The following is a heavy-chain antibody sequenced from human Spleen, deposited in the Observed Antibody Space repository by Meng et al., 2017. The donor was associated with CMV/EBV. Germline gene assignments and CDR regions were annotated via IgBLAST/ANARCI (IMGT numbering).Heavy chain of an antibody. D-gene: IGHD3-16*01. J-gene: IGHJ4*02. Sequence: SVKVSCKASGGIFSNYGICWLRQAPGQGLEYMGGIIPIIDIPNYAQKFQGRVTITADKSTSTAYMELRSLRSEDTAVYYCARGPGGRRTEDYFDYWGQGTLVTVSS. CDR3: ARGPGGRRTEDYFDY. CDR2: IIPIIDIP. CDR1: GGIFSNYG. V-gene: IGHV1-69*10.